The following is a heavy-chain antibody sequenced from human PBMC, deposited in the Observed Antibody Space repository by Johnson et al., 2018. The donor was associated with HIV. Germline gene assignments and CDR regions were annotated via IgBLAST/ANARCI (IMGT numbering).Heavy chain of an antibody. V-gene: IGHV3-30*18. J-gene: IGHJ3*02. CDR2: ISYDGSEK. CDR3: AKGSGSGWLRDAFDI. CDR1: GFTFSSYG. Sequence: QVQLVESGGGVVQPGRSLRLSCAASGFTFSSYGMHWVRQAPGKGLEWVAVISYDGSEKYFADSVKGRFTISRDSSKNTLYLEMNSLRAEDTAVYYCAKGSGSGWLRDAFDIWGQGTMVTVSS. D-gene: IGHD6-19*01.